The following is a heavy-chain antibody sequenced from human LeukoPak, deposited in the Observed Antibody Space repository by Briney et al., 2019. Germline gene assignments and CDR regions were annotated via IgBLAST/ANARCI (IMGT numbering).Heavy chain of an antibody. CDR3: ARGYCSSTSCYTWGYYYYYGMDV. Sequence: SETLSLTCTVSGGSISSYYWSWIRQPPGKGLEWIGYIYYSGSTNYNPSLKSRVTISVDTSKNQFSLKLSSVTAADTAVYYCARGYCSSTSCYTWGYYYYYGMDVWGQGTTVTVSS. CDR1: GGSISSYY. J-gene: IGHJ6*02. V-gene: IGHV4-59*12. D-gene: IGHD2-2*02. CDR2: IYYSGST.